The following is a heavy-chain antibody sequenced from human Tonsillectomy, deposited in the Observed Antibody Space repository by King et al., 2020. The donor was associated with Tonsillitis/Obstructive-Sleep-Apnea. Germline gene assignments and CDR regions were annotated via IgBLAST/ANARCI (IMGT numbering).Heavy chain of an antibody. J-gene: IGHJ4*02. CDR2: ISSNSGTR. D-gene: IGHD1-7*01. CDR3: VRDDGIPGTTGSFDS. Sequence: VQLVESGGGLVQPGGSLRLSCAASGFTFETYGMNWVRQAPGKGLEWVSYISSNSGTRYYADFVKGRFTMSRDNAKNSLYLQMGSLRDEDTAVYYCVRDDGIPGTTGSFDSWGQGTLVTVSS. V-gene: IGHV3-48*02. CDR1: GFTFETYG.